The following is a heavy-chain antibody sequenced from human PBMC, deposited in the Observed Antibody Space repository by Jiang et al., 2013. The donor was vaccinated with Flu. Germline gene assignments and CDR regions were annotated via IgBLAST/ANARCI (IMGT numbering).Heavy chain of an antibody. CDR2: TSYDGNNN. J-gene: IGHJ4*02. D-gene: IGHD6-19*01. Sequence: VQLLESGGGVVQPGRSLRLSCAASGFTFSNFVMHWVRQAPGKGLEWVAVTSYDGNNNHYADSVKGRFTISRDNSKNTLFLEMNSLRAEDMAVYYCAKDREESAVAGPFDYWGQGNLVTVSP. CDR3: AKDREESAVAGPFDY. V-gene: IGHV3-30*18. CDR1: GFTFSNFV.